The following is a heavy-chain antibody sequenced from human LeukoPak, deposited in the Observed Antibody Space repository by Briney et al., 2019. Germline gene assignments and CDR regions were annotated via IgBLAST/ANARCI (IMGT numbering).Heavy chain of an antibody. CDR2: ISSSSSYI. D-gene: IGHD3-10*01. J-gene: IGHJ4*02. CDR1: GFTFSTYW. V-gene: IGHV3-21*01. Sequence: PGGSLRLSCAASGFTFSTYWMSWVRQAPGKGLEWVSSISSSSSYIYYADSVKGRFTISRDNAKNSLYLQMNSLRAEDTAVYYCARDQGSNLFDYWGQGTLVTVSS. CDR3: ARDQGSNLFDY.